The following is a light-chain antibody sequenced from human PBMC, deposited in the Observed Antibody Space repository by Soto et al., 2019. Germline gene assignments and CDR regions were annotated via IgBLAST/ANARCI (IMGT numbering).Light chain of an antibody. Sequence: EIVLTQSPATLSLSPGERATLSCRASRSVRSYLAWYQQKPGQAPRLLIYDASNRAAGIPARFSGSGSETDLTLTIINLEPEHFAVYYCKQRYAWPPITFGQGTRLEIK. V-gene: IGKV3-11*01. CDR2: DAS. CDR1: RSVRSY. CDR3: KQRYAWPPIT. J-gene: IGKJ5*01.